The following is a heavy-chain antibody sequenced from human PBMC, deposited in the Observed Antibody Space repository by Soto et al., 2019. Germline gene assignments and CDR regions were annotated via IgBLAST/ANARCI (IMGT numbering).Heavy chain of an antibody. Sequence: GGSLRLSCAASGFTFSSYWMNWVRQAPGKGLEWVANIKQGGSEKYYVDSVKGRFTISRDNAKNSLFLQMNSLRAEDTAVYYCARSYYDFWSGPGYWGQGTLVTVSS. D-gene: IGHD3-3*01. CDR2: IKQGGSEK. J-gene: IGHJ4*02. CDR1: GFTFSSYW. CDR3: ARSYYDFWSGPGY. V-gene: IGHV3-7*03.